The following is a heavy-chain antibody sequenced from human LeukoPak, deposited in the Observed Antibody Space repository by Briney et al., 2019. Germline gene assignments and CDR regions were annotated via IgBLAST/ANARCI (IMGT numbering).Heavy chain of an antibody. D-gene: IGHD3-10*01. V-gene: IGHV3-23*01. CDR2: ISGSGGST. J-gene: IGHJ3*02. Sequence: GGSLRLSCAASGFTFSSYAMSWVRQAPGKGLEWVSAISGSGGSTYYADSVKGRFTISRDNSKNTLYLQMNSLRAEDTAVYYCAKKEGSMVRGVIGAFDIWGQGTMVTVSS. CDR1: GFTFSSYA. CDR3: AKKEGSMVRGVIGAFDI.